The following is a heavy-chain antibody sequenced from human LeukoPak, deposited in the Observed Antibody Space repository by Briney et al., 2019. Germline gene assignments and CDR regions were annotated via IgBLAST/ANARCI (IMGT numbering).Heavy chain of an antibody. Sequence: KPSETLSLTCAVYGGSFSGYYWSWIRQPPGKGLEWIGETNHSGSTNYNPSLKSRVTISVDTSKNQFSLKLSSVTAADTAVYYCARGEQLVAVFDYWGQGTLVTVSS. CDR1: GGSFSGYY. D-gene: IGHD6-6*01. CDR2: TNHSGST. J-gene: IGHJ4*02. V-gene: IGHV4-34*01. CDR3: ARGEQLVAVFDY.